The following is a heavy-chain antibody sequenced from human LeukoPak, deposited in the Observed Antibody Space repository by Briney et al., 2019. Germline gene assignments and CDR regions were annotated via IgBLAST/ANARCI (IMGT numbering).Heavy chain of an antibody. D-gene: IGHD2-21*02. CDR3: AREMRWGPATALVPFDY. V-gene: IGHV4-39*07. CDR2: IYYSGST. Sequence: SETLSLTCTVSGGSISSSSYYWGWIRQPPGKGLEWIGSIYYSGSTYYNPSLKSRVTISVDTSKNQFSLKLSSVTAADTAVYYCAREMRWGPATALVPFDYWGQGTLVTVSS. CDR1: GGSISSSSYY. J-gene: IGHJ4*02.